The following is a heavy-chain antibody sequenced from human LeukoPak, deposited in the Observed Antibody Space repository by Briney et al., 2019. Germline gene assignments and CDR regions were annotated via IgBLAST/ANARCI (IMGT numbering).Heavy chain of an antibody. CDR2: ISGSGGST. V-gene: IGHV3-23*01. D-gene: IGHD3-10*01. CDR3: AKAQIRSMVRGVPFDY. Sequence: TGGSLRLSCAASGFTFSSYAMSWVRQAPGKGLEWVSAISGSGGSTYYADSVKGRFTISRDNSKNTLYLQMNSLRAEDTAVYYCAKAQIRSMVRGVPFDYWGQGTLVTVSS. CDR1: GFTFSSYA. J-gene: IGHJ4*02.